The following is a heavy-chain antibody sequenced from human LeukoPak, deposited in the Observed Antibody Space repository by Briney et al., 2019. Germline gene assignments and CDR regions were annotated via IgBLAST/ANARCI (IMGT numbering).Heavy chain of an antibody. J-gene: IGHJ4*02. Sequence: KTSETLSLTCTVSGGSISSGGYYWSWIRQHPGKGLEWIGYIYYSGSTYYNPSLKSRVTISVDTSKNQFSLKLSSVTAADTAVYYCARATDDYGDYYFDYWGQGTLVTVSS. D-gene: IGHD4-17*01. CDR1: GGSISSGGYY. CDR2: IYYSGST. CDR3: ARATDDYGDYYFDY. V-gene: IGHV4-31*03.